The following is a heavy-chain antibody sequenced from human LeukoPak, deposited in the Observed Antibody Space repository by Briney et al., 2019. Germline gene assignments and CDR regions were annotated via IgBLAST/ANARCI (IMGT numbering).Heavy chain of an antibody. CDR1: GFTFGGSA. Sequence: PGGSLRLSCAASGFTFGGSAMHWVRQASGKGLEWVGRIRSKANNYATAYAASVKGRFTVSRDDSKNTAYLQMNSLKTEDTAVYYCTRFYDFGLDYWGQGTLVTVSS. CDR3: TRFYDFGLDY. D-gene: IGHD3-3*01. CDR2: IRSKANNYAT. V-gene: IGHV3-73*01. J-gene: IGHJ4*02.